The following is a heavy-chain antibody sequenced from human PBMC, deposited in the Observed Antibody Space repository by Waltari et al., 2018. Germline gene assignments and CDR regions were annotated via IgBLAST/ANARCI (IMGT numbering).Heavy chain of an antibody. CDR1: GGSISSYY. D-gene: IGHD6-13*01. CDR2: IYYSGST. Sequence: QVQLQESGPGLVKPSETLSLTCTVSGGSISSYYWSWIRQPPGKGLEWIGYIYYSGSTNYNPSLKSRVTISVDTSKTQFSLKLSSVTAADTAVYYCARSPGQQLVYIDYWGQGTLVTVSS. CDR3: ARSPGQQLVYIDY. J-gene: IGHJ4*02. V-gene: IGHV4-59*01.